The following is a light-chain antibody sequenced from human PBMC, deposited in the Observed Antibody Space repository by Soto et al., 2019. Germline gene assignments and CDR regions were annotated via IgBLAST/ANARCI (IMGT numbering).Light chain of an antibody. CDR2: AAS. J-gene: IGKJ1*01. CDR1: QGISSY. V-gene: IGKV1-9*01. Sequence: MQMTQSPSPLSSSVRYRVTIACRASQGISSYLAWYQQKPGKAPKLLIYAASTLQSGVPSRFSGSGSGTEFTLTISSLQPDDFATYYCQQYNSYSWTFGQGTKVDI. CDR3: QQYNSYSWT.